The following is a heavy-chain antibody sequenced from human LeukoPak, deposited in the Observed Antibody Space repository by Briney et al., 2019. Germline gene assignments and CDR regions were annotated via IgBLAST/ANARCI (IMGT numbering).Heavy chain of an antibody. CDR2: IYHSGST. V-gene: IGHV4-38-2*02. J-gene: IGHJ4*02. CDR1: GYSISSGYY. D-gene: IGHD6-13*01. Sequence: SETLSLTRTVSGYSISSGYYWGWIRPPPGKGLEWIGSIYHSGSTYYNPSLKSRVTISVDTSKNQFSLKLSSVTAADTAGYYCARGSSWSTFDYWGQGTLVTVSS. CDR3: ARGSSWSTFDY.